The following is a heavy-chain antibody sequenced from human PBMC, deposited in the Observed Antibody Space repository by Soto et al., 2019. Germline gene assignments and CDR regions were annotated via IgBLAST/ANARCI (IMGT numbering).Heavy chain of an antibody. CDR2: TSYDGKNK. Sequence: GGSLRLSCAASGFTFSNFAMHWVRQAPGKGLEWVAVTSYDGKNKDYADSVKGRFTISRDNSKKTLFLQMNSLRPEDTAVYYCARERAIAATGLFYYWGQGTLVTVSS. V-gene: IGHV3-30*04. CDR1: GFTFSNFA. D-gene: IGHD6-13*01. CDR3: ARERAIAATGLFYY. J-gene: IGHJ4*02.